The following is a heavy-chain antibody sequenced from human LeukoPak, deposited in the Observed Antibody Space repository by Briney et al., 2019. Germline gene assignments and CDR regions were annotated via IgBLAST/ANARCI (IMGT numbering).Heavy chain of an antibody. V-gene: IGHV5-51*01. J-gene: IGHJ4*02. CDR1: GYRFTTYW. D-gene: IGHD3-10*01. CDR3: ASSSRPYGSGSYSYDY. Sequence: GESLKISCQGSGYRFTTYWIGWVRQMPGKGLEWMGIIYSGDSETRYSPSFQGQVTISADKSISTAYLQWSSLKASDTAMFYCASSSRPYGSGSYSYDYWGQGTLVTVSS. CDR2: IYSGDSET.